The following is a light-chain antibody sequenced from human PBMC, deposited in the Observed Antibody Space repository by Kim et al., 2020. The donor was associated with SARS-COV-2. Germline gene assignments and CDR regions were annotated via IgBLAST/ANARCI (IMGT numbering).Light chain of an antibody. J-gene: IGLJ3*02. CDR1: SLRSLY. CDR2: GKN. CDR3: HSRDSSGNHL. Sequence: ALGQTVRITCQGDSLRSLYASWYQQKPGQAPVLVIYGKNNRPSGIPDRFSGSSSGNTASLTITGAQAEDEADYYCHSRDSSGNHLFGGGTQLTVL. V-gene: IGLV3-19*01.